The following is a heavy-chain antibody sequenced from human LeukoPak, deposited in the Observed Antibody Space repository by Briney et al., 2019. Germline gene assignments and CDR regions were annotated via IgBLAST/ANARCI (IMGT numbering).Heavy chain of an antibody. CDR1: GYTFTSYG. J-gene: IGHJ4*02. CDR3: ARDQYIVATIPFDY. Sequence: ASVKVSCKASGYTFTSYGISWVRQAPGQGLEWMGWISAYNGNTNYAQKLQGRVTVTTDTSTSTAYMELRSLRSDDTAVYYCARDQYIVATIPFDYWGQGTLVTVSS. V-gene: IGHV1-18*04. CDR2: ISAYNGNT. D-gene: IGHD5-12*01.